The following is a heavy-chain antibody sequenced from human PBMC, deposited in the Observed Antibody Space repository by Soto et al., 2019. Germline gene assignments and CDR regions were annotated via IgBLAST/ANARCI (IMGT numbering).Heavy chain of an antibody. D-gene: IGHD3-10*01. CDR1: GFTFSTSW. V-gene: IGHV3-7*04. J-gene: IGHJ4*02. CDR2: INHDGSAK. CDR3: AGGAGGVTDY. Sequence: EVQLVESGGALVQPGGSLRLSCAGSGFTFSTSWMNWVRQAPGKGLEWVANINHDGSAKYYVDSVKGRFTISRDNAENSLYLQMNSRKFEDTALYYCAGGAGGVTDYWGQGTLVTVSS.